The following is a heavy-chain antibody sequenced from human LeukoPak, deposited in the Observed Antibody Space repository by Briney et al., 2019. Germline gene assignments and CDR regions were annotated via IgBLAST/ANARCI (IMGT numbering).Heavy chain of an antibody. Sequence: PGGTLRLSCAASGGTFSSYGMQWGGHAPGRGGEGVAVKCYDGSNKYYAESVKGRFTISRDNTKKTLNLQMNSVRAEDTAVYYCTRHHFPYSGSDPNLPGAFWGQGTLVTVSS. CDR3: TRHHFPYSGSDPNLPGAF. CDR1: GGTFSSYG. V-gene: IGHV3-33*01. J-gene: IGHJ4*02. D-gene: IGHD5-12*01. CDR2: KCYDGSNK.